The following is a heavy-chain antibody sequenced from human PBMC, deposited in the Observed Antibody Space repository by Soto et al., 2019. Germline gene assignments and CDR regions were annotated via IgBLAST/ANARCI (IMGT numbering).Heavy chain of an antibody. CDR1: GGTFSSYA. J-gene: IGHJ2*01. CDR3: ARGEGYCSGGSCYGNWYFDL. D-gene: IGHD2-15*01. CDR2: IIPIFGTA. Sequence: QVQLVQSGAEVKKPGSSVKVSCKASGGTFSSYAISWVRQAPGQGLEWMGGIIPIFGTANYAQKFQGRVKITAEKSTSQAYMELSSLRSEDTAVYYCARGEGYCSGGSCYGNWYFDLWGRGTLVTVSS. V-gene: IGHV1-69*06.